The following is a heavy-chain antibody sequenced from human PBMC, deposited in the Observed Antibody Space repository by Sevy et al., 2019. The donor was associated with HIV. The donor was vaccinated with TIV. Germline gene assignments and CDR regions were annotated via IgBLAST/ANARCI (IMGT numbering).Heavy chain of an antibody. V-gene: IGHV4-39*01. J-gene: IGHJ3*02. Sequence: SETPSLTCTVSGGSISSSSYYWGWIRQPPGKGLEWIGSIYYSGSTYYNPSLKSRVTISVDTSKNQFSLKLSSVTAADTAVYYCARLGAFDIWGQGTMVTVSS. CDR2: IYYSGST. CDR3: ARLGAFDI. CDR1: GGSISSSSYY.